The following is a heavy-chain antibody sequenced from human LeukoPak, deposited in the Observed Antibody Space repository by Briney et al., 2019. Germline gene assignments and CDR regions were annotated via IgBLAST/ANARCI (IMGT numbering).Heavy chain of an antibody. D-gene: IGHD4-23*01. CDR3: ATEGSDYGGNSQAFDI. Sequence: SETLSLTCAVYGGSLSGSHWSWIRQPPGKGLEWIGEVNHIGSTNYNPSLKSRVTISVDTSKNQFSLKLSSVTAADTAVYYCATEGSDYGGNSQAFDIWGQGTMVTVSS. J-gene: IGHJ3*02. CDR2: VNHIGST. CDR1: GGSLSGSH. V-gene: IGHV4-34*01.